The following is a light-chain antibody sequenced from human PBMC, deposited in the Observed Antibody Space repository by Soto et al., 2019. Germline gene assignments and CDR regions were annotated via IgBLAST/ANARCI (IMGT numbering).Light chain of an antibody. CDR1: QSVGSSY. J-gene: IGKJ2*02. CDR3: QQYGSSPRT. CDR2: GAS. V-gene: IGKV3-20*01. Sequence: EIVLTQSPGTLSLSPGERATLSCRASQSVGSSYLAWYQQKPSQAPRLLIYGASSRATGIPDRFSGSGSGTDFTLTISRLEPEDFAVYYCQQYGSSPRTFGQGTKLEIK.